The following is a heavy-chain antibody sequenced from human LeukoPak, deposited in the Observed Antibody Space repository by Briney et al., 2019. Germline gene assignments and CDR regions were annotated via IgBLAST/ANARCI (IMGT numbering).Heavy chain of an antibody. Sequence: GGSLRLSCAASGFTVSSNYMSWVRQAPGKGLEWVSVIYSGGSTYYADSVKGRSTISRDNSKNTLYLQMNSLRAEDTAVYYCARARYYYGSGSYEYWGQGTLVTVSS. CDR1: GFTVSSNY. CDR3: ARARYYYGSGSYEY. V-gene: IGHV3-53*01. CDR2: IYSGGST. J-gene: IGHJ4*02. D-gene: IGHD3-10*01.